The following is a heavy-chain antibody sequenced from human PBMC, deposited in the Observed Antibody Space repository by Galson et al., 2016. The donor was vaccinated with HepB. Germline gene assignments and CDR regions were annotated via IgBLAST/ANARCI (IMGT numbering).Heavy chain of an antibody. V-gene: IGHV3-11*04. D-gene: IGHD1-14*01. J-gene: IGHJ6*02. CDR3: AGSRARTPSSYFYSGMDA. CDR2: STTSGSSI. Sequence: LEWISYSTTSGSSIFCTDSVKGRFTISRDNAKNSLFLQMNSLRAEDTAVYYCAGSRARTPSSYFYSGMDAWGQGTTVIVSS.